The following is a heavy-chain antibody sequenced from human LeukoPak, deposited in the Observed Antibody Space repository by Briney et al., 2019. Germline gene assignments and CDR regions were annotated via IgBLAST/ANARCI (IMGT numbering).Heavy chain of an antibody. Sequence: SQTLSLTCTVSGGSISSGGYYWSWIRQHPGKGLEWIGYIYYSGSTYYNPSLKSRVTISVDTSKNQFSLKLSSVTAADTAVYYCARDALLGYYDPAYSGMDGRGQRTTVTDSS. CDR3: ARDALLGYYDPAYSGMDG. V-gene: IGHV4-31*03. CDR2: IYYSGST. J-gene: IGHJ6*01. D-gene: IGHD3-3*01. CDR1: GGSISSGGYY.